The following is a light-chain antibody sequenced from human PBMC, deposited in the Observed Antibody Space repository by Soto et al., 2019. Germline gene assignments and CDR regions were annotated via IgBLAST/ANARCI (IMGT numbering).Light chain of an antibody. CDR1: QTISND. CDR3: QQNNKWPPVT. Sequence: EEVMTQTPATFSVSPGKGVTLSCRASQTISNDLAWYQQKPGQAPRLLIYGASTRATGVPARFSGGGSGTEFALTISSLQSEDFAFYYCQQNNKWPPVTFGGGTKVEIK. J-gene: IGKJ4*01. V-gene: IGKV3-15*01. CDR2: GAS.